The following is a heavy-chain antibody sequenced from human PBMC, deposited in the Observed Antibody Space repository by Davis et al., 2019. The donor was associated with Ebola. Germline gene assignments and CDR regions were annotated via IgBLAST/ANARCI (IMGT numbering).Heavy chain of an antibody. CDR2: IMPKFGTG. V-gene: IGHV1-69*06. D-gene: IGHD6-13*01. CDR1: GGSFSNSG. CDR3: ARDVGAAAGGDGDDY. J-gene: IGHJ4*02. Sequence: AASVKVSCKASGGSFSNSGISWVRQGPGQGLEWMGGIMPKFGTGNSARKFRGRLTITADKSTSTAYMELSSLRSEDTAVYYCARDVGAAAGGDGDDYWGQGTLVTVSS.